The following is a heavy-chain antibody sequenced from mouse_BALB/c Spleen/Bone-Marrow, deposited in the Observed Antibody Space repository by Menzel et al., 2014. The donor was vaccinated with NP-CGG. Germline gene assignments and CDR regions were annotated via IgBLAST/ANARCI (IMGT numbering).Heavy chain of an antibody. J-gene: IGHJ4*01. CDR1: GYTFSSYW. Sequence: QVQLKQSGAELMKPGASVKISCKATGYTFSSYWIEWVKQRPGHGLEWIGEILPGSGNIYFNEKFKGRVTFTADTSSTTAYMQLSSLTSEGSAVYYCARGDWDFAMDCWGQGTSVTVSS. CDR2: ILPGSGNI. D-gene: IGHD4-1*01. CDR3: ARGDWDFAMDC. V-gene: IGHV1-9*01.